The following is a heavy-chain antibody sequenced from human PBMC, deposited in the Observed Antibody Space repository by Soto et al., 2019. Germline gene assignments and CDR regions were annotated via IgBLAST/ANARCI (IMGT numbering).Heavy chain of an antibody. Sequence: QVQLVESGGDVVQPGRSLRLSCAASGSTFSSYDIHWVRQAPGKGLEWVAHITPDGNRAYYADSVKGRFTVSRDNARNTVYLQVKSLRPEDTGVYHCVRGPSHGAFDIWGQGTLVTVSS. CDR2: ITPDGNRA. CDR3: VRGPSHGAFDI. V-gene: IGHV3-30-3*01. CDR1: GSTFSSYD. J-gene: IGHJ3*02.